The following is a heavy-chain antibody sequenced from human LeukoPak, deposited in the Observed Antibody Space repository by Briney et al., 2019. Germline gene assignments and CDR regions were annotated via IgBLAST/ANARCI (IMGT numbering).Heavy chain of an antibody. Sequence: GGSLRLSRAASGFTFSTYTMNWVRQAPGKGLEWVSSISSSSSYIYYADSVKGRFTISRDNAKNSLYLQMNSLRAEDTAVYYCARDTVAYSSSLIDYWGQGTLVTVSS. J-gene: IGHJ4*02. CDR2: ISSSSSYI. D-gene: IGHD6-13*01. V-gene: IGHV3-21*01. CDR1: GFTFSTYT. CDR3: ARDTVAYSSSLIDY.